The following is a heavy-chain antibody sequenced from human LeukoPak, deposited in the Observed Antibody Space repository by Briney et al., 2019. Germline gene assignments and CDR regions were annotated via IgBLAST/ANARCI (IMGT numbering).Heavy chain of an antibody. J-gene: IGHJ4*02. V-gene: IGHV3-7*01. CDR3: ARDRRNWSDQPIDY. CDR1: GFTFSSYW. CDR2: IKQDGSEK. D-gene: IGHD1-20*01. Sequence: GGSLRLSCAASGFTFSSYWMSWVRQAPGKGLEWVANIKQDGSEKYYVDSVKGRFTISRDNAKNSLYLQMNSLRAEDTAVYYCARDRRNWSDQPIDYWGQGTLVTVSS.